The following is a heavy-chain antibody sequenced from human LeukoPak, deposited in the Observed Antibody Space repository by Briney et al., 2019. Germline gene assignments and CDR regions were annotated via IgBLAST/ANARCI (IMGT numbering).Heavy chain of an antibody. CDR2: INPNSGGT. Sequence: ASVKVSCKASGYTFTGYYMYWVRQAPGQGLEWMGWINPNSGGTNNAQKIQGRVTMTRDTSISTAYMELSRLRSDDTAVYYCARGLRYQLQPIDPWGQGTLVTVSS. V-gene: IGHV1-2*02. CDR1: GYTFTGYY. D-gene: IGHD2-2*01. J-gene: IGHJ5*02. CDR3: ARGLRYQLQPIDP.